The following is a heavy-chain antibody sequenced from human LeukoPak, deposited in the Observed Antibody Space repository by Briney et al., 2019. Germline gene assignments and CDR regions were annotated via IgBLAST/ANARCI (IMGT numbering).Heavy chain of an antibody. CDR3: ARDMSYSGSYFLPMY. CDR2: ISAYNGNT. Sequence: ASVKVSCKASGYTFTSYGISWVRQAPGQGLEWMGWISAYNGNTNYAQKLQGRVTMTTDTSTSTAYMELGSLRSDDTAVYYCARDMSYSGSYFLPMYWGQGTLVTVSS. CDR1: GYTFTSYG. J-gene: IGHJ4*02. V-gene: IGHV1-18*01. D-gene: IGHD1-26*01.